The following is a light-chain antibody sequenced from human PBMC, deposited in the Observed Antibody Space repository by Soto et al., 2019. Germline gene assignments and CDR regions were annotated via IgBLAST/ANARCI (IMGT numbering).Light chain of an antibody. CDR1: QGISSY. V-gene: IGKV1-9*01. CDR2: AAS. J-gene: IGKJ4*01. CDR3: QQLNSYPRG. Sequence: DIQLTQSPSFLSASVGDRVTITCRASQGISSYLAWYQQKPGKAPKLLIYAASTLQSGVPSRFSGSGSGTEFTLTISSLQAEDFATYYCQQLNSYPRGFGGGTKVEIK.